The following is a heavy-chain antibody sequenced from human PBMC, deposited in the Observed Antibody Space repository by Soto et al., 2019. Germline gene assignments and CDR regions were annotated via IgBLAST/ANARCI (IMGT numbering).Heavy chain of an antibody. Sequence: QVHLVQSGAEGKKPGSSVKGSCKASGGTFSSYAISWVRKATVQGLEWKGGIIHIFGTANYAQTFQGRVTLTADASTSTAYMELSSLRSEDTAVYYCARVSLFNYGSGKGTSYYFDYWGQGTLVTGSS. CDR2: IIHIFGTA. V-gene: IGHV1-69*01. CDR3: ARVSLFNYGSGKGTSYYFDY. D-gene: IGHD3-10*01. J-gene: IGHJ4*02. CDR1: GGTFSSYA.